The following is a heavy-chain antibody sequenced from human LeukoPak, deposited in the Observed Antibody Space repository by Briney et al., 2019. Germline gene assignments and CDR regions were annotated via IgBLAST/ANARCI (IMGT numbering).Heavy chain of an antibody. V-gene: IGHV3-48*01. D-gene: IGHD3-10*01. CDR2: ISSSSGTI. CDR3: ARDKLWFGELFKGDWFDP. Sequence: GGSLRLSCAASGFTFSSYSMNWVRQAPGKGLEWVSYISSSSGTIEYADSVKGRFTISRDNSKNTLYLQMNSLRAEDTAVYYCARDKLWFGELFKGDWFDPWGQGTLVTVSS. CDR1: GFTFSSYS. J-gene: IGHJ5*02.